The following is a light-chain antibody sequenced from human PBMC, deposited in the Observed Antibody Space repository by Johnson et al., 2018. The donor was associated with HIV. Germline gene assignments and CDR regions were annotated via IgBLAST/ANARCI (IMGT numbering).Light chain of an antibody. CDR3: VTWDSRLNVYL. CDR1: NSNIGNNY. CDR2: EST. Sequence: QSVLTQPPSVSAAPGQKVTISCSGSNSNIGNNYVSWYQQLPGTAPKLLIYESTNRPSGIPDRFSGSKSWTSATLGISGLQTGDEADYYCVTWDSRLNVYLFGPGTKVTVL. V-gene: IGLV1-51*02. J-gene: IGLJ1*01.